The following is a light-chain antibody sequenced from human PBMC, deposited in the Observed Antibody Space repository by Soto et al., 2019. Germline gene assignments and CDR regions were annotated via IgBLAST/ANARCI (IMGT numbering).Light chain of an antibody. CDR1: QSISNW. CDR3: QQYINWPQLN. J-gene: IGKJ5*01. CDR2: DAT. V-gene: IGKV1-5*01. Sequence: DIQMTQSPSTLATSVVDRVSVTCLHSQSISNWVAWYQQKSAQGPKLMLYDATKLAVGVPSRFSGSGYGTAFTLPIRRLQSEDFAVYYCQQYINWPQLNFGTGPRLEIK.